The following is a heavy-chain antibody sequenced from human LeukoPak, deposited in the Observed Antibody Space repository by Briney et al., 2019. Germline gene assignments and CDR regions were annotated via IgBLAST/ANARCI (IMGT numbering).Heavy chain of an antibody. J-gene: IGHJ4*02. D-gene: IGHD6-19*01. V-gene: IGHV3-23*01. CDR1: GFTFSSFW. Sequence: PGGSLRLSCAASGFTFSSFWMHWVRQAPGKGPVWVSAISGSGGSTYCADSVKGRFTISRDNSKNTLYLQMNSLRAEDTAVYYCARTRVAVAGPPAFDYWGQGTLVTVSS. CDR3: ARTRVAVAGPPAFDY. CDR2: ISGSGGST.